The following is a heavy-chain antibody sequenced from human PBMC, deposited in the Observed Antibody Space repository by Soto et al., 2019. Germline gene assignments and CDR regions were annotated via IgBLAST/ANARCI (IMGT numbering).Heavy chain of an antibody. CDR1: GYTFSSYG. J-gene: IGHJ4*02. CDR3: ARALRSSGWYHY. CDR2: ISAYNGNT. Sequence: ASVKVSCKASGYTFSSYGISWVRQAPGQGLEWMGWISAYNGNTNYAQKLQGRVTMTTDTSTSTAYMELRSLRSEDTAVYYCARALRSSGWYHYWGQGTLVTVSS. D-gene: IGHD6-19*01. V-gene: IGHV1-18*01.